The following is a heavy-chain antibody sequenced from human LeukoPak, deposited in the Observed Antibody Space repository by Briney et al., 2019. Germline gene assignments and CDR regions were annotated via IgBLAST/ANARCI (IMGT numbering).Heavy chain of an antibody. CDR1: GGSVSSGSYY. CDR2: IYYSGST. CDR3: ARARYYDSSGTYYYYGMDV. V-gene: IGHV4-61*01. Sequence: SETLSLTCTVSGGSVSSGSYYWSWIRQPPGKGLEWIGYIYYSGSTNYNPSLKSRVTISVDTSKNQFSLKLSSVTAADTAVYYCARARYYDSSGTYYYYGMDVWGQGTTVTVSS. J-gene: IGHJ6*02. D-gene: IGHD3-22*01.